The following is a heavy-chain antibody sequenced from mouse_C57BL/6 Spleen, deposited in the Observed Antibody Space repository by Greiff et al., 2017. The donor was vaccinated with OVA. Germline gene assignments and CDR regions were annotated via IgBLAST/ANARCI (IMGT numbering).Heavy chain of an antibody. CDR1: GYTFTDYY. J-gene: IGHJ4*01. CDR3: ARGGNLGYYGSSYWDYAMDY. V-gene: IGHV1-26*01. D-gene: IGHD1-1*01. CDR2: INPNNGGT. Sequence: EVQLQQSGPELVKPGASVKISCKASGYTFTDYYMNWVKQSPGKSLEWIGDINPNNGGTSYNQKFKGQATLTVDKSSSTAYMELRSLTSEDSAVYYCARGGNLGYYGSSYWDYAMDYWGQGTSVTVSS.